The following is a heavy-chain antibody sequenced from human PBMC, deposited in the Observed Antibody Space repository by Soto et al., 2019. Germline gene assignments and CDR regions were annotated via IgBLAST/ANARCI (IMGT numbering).Heavy chain of an antibody. J-gene: IGHJ4*02. CDR2: IYHTGST. V-gene: IGHV4-31*03. CDR3: ASCRFSGTNWSKCDY. Sequence: SETLSLTCTVSGVTVSSDAYYWSWIRQPPGKGLEWIGNIYHTGSTYYSPSLKSRVGISLDRSTYWFSLRLSSVTAADTAVYYCASCRFSGTNWSKCDYWGQGTLVTVSS. CDR1: GVTVSSDAYY. D-gene: IGHD6-25*01.